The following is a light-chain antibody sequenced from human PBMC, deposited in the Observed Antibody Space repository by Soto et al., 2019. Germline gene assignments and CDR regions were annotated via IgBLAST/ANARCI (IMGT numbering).Light chain of an antibody. CDR3: QKYSSVPV. J-gene: IGKJ3*01. V-gene: IGKV1-27*01. CDR2: AAS. Sequence: DIQMTQSPTSLSASVGDRVTITCRASQGIRNFVAWYQQKPGKAPKLLIYAASTLQSGVPSRFSGSGSGTDFTLTSNSPQPEDVATYSGQKYSSVPVFGPGTKVDIK. CDR1: QGIRNF.